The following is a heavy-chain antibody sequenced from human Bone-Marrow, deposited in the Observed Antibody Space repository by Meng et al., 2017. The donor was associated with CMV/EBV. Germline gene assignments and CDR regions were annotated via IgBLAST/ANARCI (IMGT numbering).Heavy chain of an antibody. J-gene: IGHJ6*02. CDR1: GGTFSSYT. Sequence: ASVKVSCKASGGTFSSYTISWVRQAPGQGLEWMGWINPNSGGTNYAQKFQGRVTMTRDTSISTAYMELSRLRSDDTAVYYCAREKQDCSSTSCYLYYYYGMDVWGQGNTVTVAS. V-gene: IGHV1-2*02. CDR3: AREKQDCSSTSCYLYYYYGMDV. CDR2: INPNSGGT. D-gene: IGHD2-2*01.